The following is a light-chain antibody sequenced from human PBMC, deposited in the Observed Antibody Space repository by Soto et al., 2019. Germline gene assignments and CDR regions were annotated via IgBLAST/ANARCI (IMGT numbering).Light chain of an antibody. CDR1: SGHSSYI. CDR2: LEGSGSY. CDR3: ETWDSNTHTV. J-gene: IGLJ3*02. V-gene: IGLV4-60*02. Sequence: QSVLTQSSSASASLGSSVKLTCTLSSGHSSYIIAWHQQQPGKDPRYLMKLEGSGSYNKGSGVPDRFSGSSSGADRYLTISNLQFEDEADYYCETWDSNTHTVFGGGTKLTVL.